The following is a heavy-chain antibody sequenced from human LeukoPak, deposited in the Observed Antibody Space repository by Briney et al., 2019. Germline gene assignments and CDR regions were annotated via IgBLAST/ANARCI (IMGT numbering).Heavy chain of an antibody. J-gene: IGHJ4*02. Sequence: SETLSLTCAVYGGSFSGYYGSWIRQPPGKGLEWIGEINHSGSTNYNPSLKSRVTISVDTSKNQFSLKLSSVTAADTAVYYCARGNTAMVDYWGQGTLVTVSS. CDR2: INHSGST. CDR3: ARGNTAMVDY. CDR1: GGSFSGYY. V-gene: IGHV4-34*01. D-gene: IGHD5-18*01.